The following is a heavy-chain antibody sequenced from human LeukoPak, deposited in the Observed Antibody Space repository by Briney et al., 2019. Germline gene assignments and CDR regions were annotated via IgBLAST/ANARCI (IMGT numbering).Heavy chain of an antibody. CDR3: ARDLAGHYYGSGSSFDY. D-gene: IGHD3-10*01. V-gene: IGHV4-59*01. J-gene: IGHJ4*02. Sequence: PSETLSLTCTVSGGSISSYYWSWVRQPPGKGLEWIGYIYYSGSTNYNPSLKSRVTISVDPSKNQFSLKLSSVTAADTAVYYCARDLAGHYYGSGSSFDYWGQGTLVTVS. CDR1: GGSISSYY. CDR2: IYYSGST.